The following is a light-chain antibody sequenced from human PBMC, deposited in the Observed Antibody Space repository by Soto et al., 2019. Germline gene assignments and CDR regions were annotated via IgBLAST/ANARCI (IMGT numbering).Light chain of an antibody. V-gene: IGLV2-23*01. CDR1: SSDVGGSGL. CDR3: CSYAGRSTWDVV. Sequence: QSVLTQPASLSGSPGQSITIPCTGTSSDVGGSGLVSWYQFHPGKAPKLLIFEGFKRPSGISNRFSGSKSGSTASLTISGLQAEDEADYYCCSYAGRSTWDVVFGGGTKLTVL. CDR2: EGF. J-gene: IGLJ2*01.